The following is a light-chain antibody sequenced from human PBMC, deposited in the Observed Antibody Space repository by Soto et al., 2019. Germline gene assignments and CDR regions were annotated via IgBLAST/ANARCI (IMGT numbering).Light chain of an antibody. CDR2: DVS. J-gene: IGLJ2*01. CDR3: SSYTSSSTLGL. CDR1: ISDVGGYNY. V-gene: IGLV2-14*01. Sequence: QSALTQPASVSGSPGQSITISCTGTISDVGGYNYVSWYQQHPGKAPKLMIYDVSNRPSGASNRFSGSKSGNTACLTISGPQAEDEADYYCSSYTSSSTLGLFGGGTKVTVL.